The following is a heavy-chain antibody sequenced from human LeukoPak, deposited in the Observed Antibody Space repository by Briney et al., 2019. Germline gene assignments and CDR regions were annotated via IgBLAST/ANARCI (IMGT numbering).Heavy chain of an antibody. Sequence: PSGTLSLTCAVSGGSISSSNWWSWVRQPPGKGLEWIGEIYHSGSTNYNPSLKSRVSISVDTSKNQFSLKLSSVTAADTAVYYCARGPWFGELLHYYYYMDVWGKGTTVTISS. D-gene: IGHD3-10*01. CDR1: GGSISSSNW. CDR3: ARGPWFGELLHYYYYMDV. V-gene: IGHV4-4*02. J-gene: IGHJ6*03. CDR2: IYHSGST.